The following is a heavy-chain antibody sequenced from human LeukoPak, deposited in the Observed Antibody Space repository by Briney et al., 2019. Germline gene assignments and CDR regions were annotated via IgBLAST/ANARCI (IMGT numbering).Heavy chain of an antibody. Sequence: PSETLSLTCAVYGGSFSAYYWGWVRQPPGKGLEWIGEINHSGSTNYNPSLTSRVTISVDTSKNQSSLKLSSVTAADRALYYCGTREQQLAAFDFWGQGTLVTVSS. J-gene: IGHJ4*02. V-gene: IGHV4-34*01. CDR2: INHSGST. CDR1: GGSFSAYY. CDR3: GTREQQLAAFDF. D-gene: IGHD6-13*01.